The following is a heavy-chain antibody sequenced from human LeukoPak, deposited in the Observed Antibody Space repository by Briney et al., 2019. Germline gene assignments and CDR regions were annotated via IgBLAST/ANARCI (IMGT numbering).Heavy chain of an antibody. Sequence: GSLRLSCAASGFTFSSYSMNWVRQAPGKGLEWVSSISSSGSYISYAESVKGGLTISRDNAKNSLYLQMNSLRAEDTAVYYCARDIGEWFGERWAFDDYWGQGTLVTVSS. CDR3: ARDIGEWFGERWAFDDY. V-gene: IGHV3-21*01. CDR1: GFTFSSYS. D-gene: IGHD3-10*01. CDR2: ISSSGSYI. J-gene: IGHJ4*02.